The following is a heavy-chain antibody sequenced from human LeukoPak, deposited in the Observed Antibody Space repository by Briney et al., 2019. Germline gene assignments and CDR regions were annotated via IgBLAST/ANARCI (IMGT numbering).Heavy chain of an antibody. CDR3: ARVGFDGYNSRAFDI. CDR2: ISVYNGDT. V-gene: IGHV1-18*01. CDR1: GYTFTNYG. Sequence: GASVKVSCKASGYTFTNYGINWVRQAPGQGLEWMGWISVYNGDTTYAQKLQGRVTMTTDTSTTTAYMELRSLRSDDTAVYYCARVGFDGYNSRAFDIWGQGTMVTVSS. D-gene: IGHD5-24*01. J-gene: IGHJ3*02.